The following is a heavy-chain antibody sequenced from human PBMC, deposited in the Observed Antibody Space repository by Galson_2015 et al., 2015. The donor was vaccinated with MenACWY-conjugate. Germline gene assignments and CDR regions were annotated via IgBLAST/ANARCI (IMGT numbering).Heavy chain of an antibody. CDR3: ARTAGSVPP. J-gene: IGHJ5*02. CDR1: GFPFRLFL. V-gene: IGHV3-21*01. CDR2: ISATSATI. Sequence: SLLLSCAASGFPFRLFLMTWFLPSPGKGLEWVSSISATSATIYYADSVKGRFTISRDNAENSLYLQMDSLRVEDTAVYYCARTAGSVPPWGQGTLVTVSS. D-gene: IGHD2-2*01.